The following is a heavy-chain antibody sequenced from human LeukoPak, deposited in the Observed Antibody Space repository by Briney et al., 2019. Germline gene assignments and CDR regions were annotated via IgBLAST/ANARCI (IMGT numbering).Heavy chain of an antibody. Sequence: PSETLSLTCTFSGGSISSYYWSWIRQPPGKGLEWIGYIYYSGSTNYNPSLKSRVTISVDTSKNQFSLKLSSVTAADTAVYYCANGRSGWYFNYWGQGTLVTVSS. V-gene: IGHV4-59*01. CDR3: ANGRSGWYFNY. CDR1: GGSISSYY. D-gene: IGHD6-19*01. J-gene: IGHJ4*02. CDR2: IYYSGST.